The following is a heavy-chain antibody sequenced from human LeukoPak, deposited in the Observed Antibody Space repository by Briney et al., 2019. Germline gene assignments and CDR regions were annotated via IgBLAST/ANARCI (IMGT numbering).Heavy chain of an antibody. CDR3: ATIGLYSSGWYVADY. D-gene: IGHD6-19*01. CDR2: IYYSGST. CDR1: GGSISSYY. J-gene: IGHJ4*02. V-gene: IGHV4-59*08. Sequence: SETLSLTCTVSGGSISSYYWSWIRQPPGKGLEWIGYIYYSGSTNYNPSLKSRVTISVDTSKNQFSLKLSSVTAADTAVYYCATIGLYSSGWYVADYWGQGTLVTVSS.